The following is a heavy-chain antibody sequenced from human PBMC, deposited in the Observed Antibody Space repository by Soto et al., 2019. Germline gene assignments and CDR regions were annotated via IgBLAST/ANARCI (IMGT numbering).Heavy chain of an antibody. V-gene: IGHV6-1*01. CDR2: TYYRSKWYK. D-gene: IGHD2-15*01. J-gene: IGHJ4*02. CDR1: GDSVSSNSAA. CDR3: ARGQGGYVDH. Sequence: PSQTLSLTCGISGDSVSSNSAAWNWVRQSPSRGLEWLGRTYYRSKWYKGYALAVKSRITINPDTSKNQFSLQLNSVTPEDTAVYYCARGQGGYVDHWGQGTLVTVSS.